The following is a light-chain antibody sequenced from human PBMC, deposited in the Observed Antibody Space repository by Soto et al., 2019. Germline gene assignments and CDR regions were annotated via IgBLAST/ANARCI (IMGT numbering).Light chain of an antibody. CDR2: DAS. J-gene: IGKJ4*01. V-gene: IGKV3-11*01. Sequence: EIVLTQSPATLSLSPGERATLSCRASQSVSSYLAWYQQKPGQAPRLLISDASNRATAIPDRFSGSGSGTDFTLTISSLEPEDFAVYYCHQRSKWPLTFGGGTKVEIK. CDR3: HQRSKWPLT. CDR1: QSVSSY.